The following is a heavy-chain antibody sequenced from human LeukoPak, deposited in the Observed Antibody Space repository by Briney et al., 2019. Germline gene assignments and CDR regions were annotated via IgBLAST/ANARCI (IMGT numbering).Heavy chain of an antibody. Sequence: PGGSLRLSCVASGFTFRTYWMNWVRQTPGKGLEWLANIKQDGSEKYFVDSMKGRFTISRDNAKNSLYLQMNSLRAEDTAVYYCAREDYYGSGPYYYYGMDVWGQGTTVTVSS. CDR1: GFTFRTYW. CDR2: IKQDGSEK. CDR3: AREDYYGSGPYYYYGMDV. J-gene: IGHJ6*02. D-gene: IGHD3-10*01. V-gene: IGHV3-7*01.